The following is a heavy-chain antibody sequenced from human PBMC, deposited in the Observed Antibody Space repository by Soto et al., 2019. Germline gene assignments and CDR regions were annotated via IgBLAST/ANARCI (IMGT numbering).Heavy chain of an antibody. D-gene: IGHD5-18*01. CDR3: ARSSRDTAMVPSWD. J-gene: IGHJ4*02. V-gene: IGHV1-18*01. Sequence: ASVKVSCKASGYTFTSYGISWVRQAPGQGLEWMGWISAYNGNTNYAQKLQGRVTMTTDTSTSTAYMELRSLRSDDTAVYYCARSSRDTAMVPSWDWRQGTLVTVSS. CDR1: GYTFTSYG. CDR2: ISAYNGNT.